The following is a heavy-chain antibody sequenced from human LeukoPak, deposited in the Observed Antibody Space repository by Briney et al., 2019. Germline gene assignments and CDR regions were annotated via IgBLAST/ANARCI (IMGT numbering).Heavy chain of an antibody. CDR3: ANGEYSSSSGAFDI. D-gene: IGHD6-6*01. V-gene: IGHV3-21*01. CDR2: ISSGSSYI. J-gene: IGHJ3*02. Sequence: GGSLRLSCAASGFTFSSYSMNWVRQAPGKGLEWVSSISSGSSYIYYADSVKGRFTISRDNAKNSLYLQMNSLRAEDTAVYYCANGEYSSSSGAFDIWGQGTMVTVSS. CDR1: GFTFSSYS.